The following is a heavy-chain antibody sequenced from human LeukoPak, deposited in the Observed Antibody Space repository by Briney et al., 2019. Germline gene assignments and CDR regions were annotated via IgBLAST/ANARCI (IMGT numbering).Heavy chain of an antibody. D-gene: IGHD3-10*01. CDR2: IVVGSGNT. Sequence: ASVKVSCKASGFTFTSSAVQWVRQARGQRLEWIGWIVVGSGNTNYAQKFQEGVTITRDMSTSTAYMELSSLRSEDTAVYYCAAESQLLWFGVFDYWGQGTLVTVSS. CDR3: AAESQLLWFGVFDY. J-gene: IGHJ4*02. V-gene: IGHV1-58*01. CDR1: GFTFTSSA.